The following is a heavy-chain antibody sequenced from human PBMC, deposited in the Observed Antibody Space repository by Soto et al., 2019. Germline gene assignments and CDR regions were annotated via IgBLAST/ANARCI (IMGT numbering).Heavy chain of an antibody. V-gene: IGHV3-23*01. CDR2: ISGSGGST. CDR3: AKERPIYSSSWYYFDY. Sequence: GGSLRLSCAASGFTFSSYAMSWVRQAPGKGLEWVSAISGSGGSTYYADSVKGRFTISRDNSKNTLYLQMNSLRAEDTAVYYCAKERPIYSSSWYYFDYWGQGTLVTVSS. J-gene: IGHJ4*02. CDR1: GFTFSSYA. D-gene: IGHD6-13*01.